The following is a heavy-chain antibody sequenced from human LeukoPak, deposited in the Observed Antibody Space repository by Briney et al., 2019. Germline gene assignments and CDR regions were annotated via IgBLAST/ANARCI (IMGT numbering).Heavy chain of an antibody. CDR2: MNPNSGNT. CDR1: GYTFTSYD. D-gene: IGHD5-18*01. Sequence: ASVNVSCKASGYTFTSYDINWVRQAPGQGLEWMGWMNPNSGNTGYAQKFQGRVTMTRNTSISTAYMELSSLRSEDTAVYYCARDPRVDTAMLAFDIWGQGTMVTVSS. CDR3: ARDPRVDTAMLAFDI. J-gene: IGHJ3*02. V-gene: IGHV1-8*01.